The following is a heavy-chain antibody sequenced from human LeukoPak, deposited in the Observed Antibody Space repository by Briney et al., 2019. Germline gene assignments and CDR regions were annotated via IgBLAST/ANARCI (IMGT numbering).Heavy chain of an antibody. CDR1: GYTFTDYY. J-gene: IGHJ4*02. CDR2: INPDSGGT. D-gene: IGHD5-12*01. CDR3: ASVYNSGWYFDY. V-gene: IGHV1-2*02. Sequence: GASVKVSCKASGYTFTDYYMHWVRQAPGQGLEWMGWINPDSGGTKYAQKFQGRVTLTRDTSISTAYMELTRLKSDDTAVYNCASVYNSGWYFDYWGQGALVTVSS.